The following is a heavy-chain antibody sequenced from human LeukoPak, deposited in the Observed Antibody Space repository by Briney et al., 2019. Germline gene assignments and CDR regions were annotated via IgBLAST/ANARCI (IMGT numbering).Heavy chain of an antibody. CDR2: IYDSGNIYDSRIT. Sequence: KTSETLSLTCTVSGGSISGYYWIWIRQSPGKGLEWIGNIYDSGNIYDSRITKYNPSLNSRVSISVDMSKNQFTLKLSSVTAADTAVYYCSRDSPRDGYNCAEYFQHWGRGTLVTVSS. D-gene: IGHD5-24*01. CDR1: GGSISGYY. J-gene: IGHJ1*01. V-gene: IGHV4-59*01. CDR3: SRDSPRDGYNCAEYFQH.